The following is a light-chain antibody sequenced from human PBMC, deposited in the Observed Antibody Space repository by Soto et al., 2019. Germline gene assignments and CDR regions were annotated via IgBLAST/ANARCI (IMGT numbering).Light chain of an antibody. Sequence: DIQMTQSPSTLSASVGDRVTITCRASQSISSWLAWYQQKPGKAPKLLIYKASSLESGVPSRFSGSGSGTEFTLTISSPQPDDFATYYCQQSKTFGQGTKVDI. CDR1: QSISSW. J-gene: IGKJ1*01. CDR2: KAS. V-gene: IGKV1-5*03. CDR3: QQSKT.